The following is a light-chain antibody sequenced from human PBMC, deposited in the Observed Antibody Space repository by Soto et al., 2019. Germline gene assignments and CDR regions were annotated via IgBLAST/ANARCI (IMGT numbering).Light chain of an antibody. J-gene: IGLJ1*01. CDR1: SSDVGGYSR. CDR2: EAS. CDR3: NSYTSSNTRV. Sequence: QSALTQPASVSGSPGQSITISCTGTSSDVGGYSRVSWYQHHPGKAPKLMIYEASDRPSGVSNRFSGSKSGNTASLTISGLQAEDEADYYCNSYTSSNTRVFGTGTKVTVL. V-gene: IGLV2-14*01.